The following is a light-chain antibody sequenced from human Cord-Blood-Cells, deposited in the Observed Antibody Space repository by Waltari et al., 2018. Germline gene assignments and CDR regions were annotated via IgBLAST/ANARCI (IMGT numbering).Light chain of an antibody. CDR3: QQRSNWLFT. V-gene: IGKV3-11*01. Sequence: IVLTQSPATLSLSPGERATLSCRASQSVSSYLAWYQQKPGQAPRLLIYDASNRATGIPARFSGSGSGTDFTLTISSLEHEDFAVYYCQQRSNWLFTFGPGTKVDIK. CDR1: QSVSSY. CDR2: DAS. J-gene: IGKJ3*01.